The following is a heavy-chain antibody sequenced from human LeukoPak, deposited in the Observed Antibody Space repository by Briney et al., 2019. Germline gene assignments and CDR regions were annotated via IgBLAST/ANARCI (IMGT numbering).Heavy chain of an antibody. Sequence: RSGGSLRLSCVASGFTFPRYAMNWVRQAPGQGLEWVSGIGGSGANTYYAEYVKGRFTISRDNSKNTVYLQMNSLRAEDTAIYYCARVPYGSGSYPLDYWGQGTLVTVSS. CDR1: GFTFPRYA. J-gene: IGHJ4*02. CDR3: ARVPYGSGSYPLDY. CDR2: IGGSGANT. D-gene: IGHD3-10*01. V-gene: IGHV3-23*01.